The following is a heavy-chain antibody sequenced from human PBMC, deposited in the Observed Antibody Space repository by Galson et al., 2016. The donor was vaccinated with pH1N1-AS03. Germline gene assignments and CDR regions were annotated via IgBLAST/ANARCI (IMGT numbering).Heavy chain of an antibody. CDR3: ARSEEVWSDRAQFQYGMDV. CDR2: IIPILGTP. Sequence: SVKVSCKASGGPFSSHAINWVRQAPGQGLEWMGGIIPILGTPHYAQKFQGRVTINADESTNKAYMELSSMRSEDTAVYYFARSEEVWSDRAQFQYGMDVWGPGTTVTVSS. CDR1: GGPFSSHA. V-gene: IGHV1-69*13. J-gene: IGHJ6*02. D-gene: IGHD3-3*01.